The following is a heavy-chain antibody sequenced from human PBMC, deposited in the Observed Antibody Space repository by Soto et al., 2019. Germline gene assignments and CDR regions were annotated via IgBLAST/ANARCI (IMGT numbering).Heavy chain of an antibody. CDR3: ARHRLISYYFYYMDV. Sequence: TSETLSLTCAVYGGSFSGYYWSWIRQPPGKGLEWIGSIYYSGTTHYNPSLKSRVTIFVDLSTNQFSLKLSSVTAADTAVYYCARHRLISYYFYYMDVWGKGTTVTVSS. D-gene: IGHD2-8*01. J-gene: IGHJ6*03. CDR2: IYYSGTT. V-gene: IGHV4-34*01. CDR1: GGSFSGYY.